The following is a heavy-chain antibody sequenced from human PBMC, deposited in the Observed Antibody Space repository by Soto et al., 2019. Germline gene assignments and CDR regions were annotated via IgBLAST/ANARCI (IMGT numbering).Heavy chain of an antibody. CDR3: AKQAYSSGWFFDY. V-gene: IGHV1-69*06. J-gene: IGHJ4*02. D-gene: IGHD6-19*01. CDR1: GGTFSSYA. Sequence: QVQLVQSGAEVKKPGSSVKVSCKASGGTFSSYAISWVRQAPGQGLEWMGGIIPIYGTANYAQKFQGRVTHTADTSTSTAYMELSSLRSEDTAVYYCAKQAYSSGWFFDYWGQGTLVTVSS. CDR2: IIPIYGTA.